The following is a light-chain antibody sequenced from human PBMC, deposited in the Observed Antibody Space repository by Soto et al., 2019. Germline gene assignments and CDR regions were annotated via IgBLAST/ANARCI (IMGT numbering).Light chain of an antibody. CDR3: QQYGTSLPYT. CDR1: QSVSSNF. J-gene: IGKJ2*01. V-gene: IGKV3-20*01. Sequence: EIVLTQSPDTLSLSPGERASLSCRASQSVSSNFLAWYQQKPGQAPRLLIYGASSRATGIPDRFSGSGSGADFSLTIIRLEPEDFAVYYCQQYGTSLPYTFGLGTKLEIK. CDR2: GAS.